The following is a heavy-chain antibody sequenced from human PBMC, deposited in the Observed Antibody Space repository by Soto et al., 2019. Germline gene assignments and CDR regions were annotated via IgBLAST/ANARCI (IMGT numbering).Heavy chain of an antibody. Sequence: QITLKESGPTLVKPTQTLTLTCTFSGFSFSTSGVGVGWIRQPPEKALEWLALIYWDDDSRYSPSLKSRLTTTKATSKNQEVLAMTTMDPVDTATYYCAHARRRYDAFGLWGQGTLVTVPS. CDR3: AHARRRYDAFGL. CDR2: IYWDDDS. D-gene: IGHD3-9*01. V-gene: IGHV2-5*02. J-gene: IGHJ3*01. CDR1: GFSFSTSGVG.